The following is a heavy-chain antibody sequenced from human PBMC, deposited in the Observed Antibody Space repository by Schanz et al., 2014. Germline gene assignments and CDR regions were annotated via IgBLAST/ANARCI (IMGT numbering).Heavy chain of an antibody. V-gene: IGHV3-11*01. CDR3: AKYRGYYRVSGSYRELEY. D-gene: IGHD3-10*01. CDR1: GFIFSDYY. Sequence: VQLVESGGGLVQPGGSLRLSCAASGFIFSDYYMAWIRQAPGKGPEYVSYISSGGTTTYHSDSVKGRFTISRDSAENSLYLQMNSLRAEDTAVYYCAKYRGYYRVSGSYRELEYWGQGTLVTVSS. CDR2: ISSGGTTT. J-gene: IGHJ4*02.